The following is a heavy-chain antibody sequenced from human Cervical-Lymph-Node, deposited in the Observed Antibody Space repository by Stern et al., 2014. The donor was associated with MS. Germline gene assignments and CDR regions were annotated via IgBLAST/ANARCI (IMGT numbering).Heavy chain of an antibody. D-gene: IGHD3-16*01. J-gene: IGHJ4*02. CDR3: ASSEHWGXXXX. CDR1: RGTFSSYT. Sequence: QVQLVQSGAEVKKTGSSVKVSCKASRGTFSSYTFSWVRQAPGQGLEWMGGIIPMFATADYPQKFQGRVTITADESTSTIYMELSSLRSDDTAVYYCASSEHWGXXXXWGQGTLVTVSS. V-gene: IGHV1-69*01. CDR2: IIPMFATA.